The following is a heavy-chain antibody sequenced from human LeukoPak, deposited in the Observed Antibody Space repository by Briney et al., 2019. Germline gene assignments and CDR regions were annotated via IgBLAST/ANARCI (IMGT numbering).Heavy chain of an antibody. CDR2: VWYDGSNK. CDR1: GFTFSSFG. D-gene: IGHD2-15*01. J-gene: IGHJ6*02. Sequence: GGSLRLSCAASGFTFSSFGIHWVRQAPGKGLEWVAIVWYDGSNKYYADSVKGRFTISRDNSKNTLYLQMNSLRAEDTAVYYCARDVVAATQTFSYGMDVWGQGTTVAVSS. CDR3: ARDVVAATQTFSYGMDV. V-gene: IGHV3-33*01.